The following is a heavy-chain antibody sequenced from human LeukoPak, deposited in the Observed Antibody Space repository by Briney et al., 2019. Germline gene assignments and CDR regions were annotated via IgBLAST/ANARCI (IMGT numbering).Heavy chain of an antibody. Sequence: GGSLRLSCTASGFTVSSNYLSWVRQAPGKGLEWVSAISGSGGSTYYADSVKGRFTISRDNSKNTLYLQMNSLRAEDTAVYYCAKEIAVAGTRDYYFDYWGQGTLVTVSS. J-gene: IGHJ4*02. D-gene: IGHD6-19*01. V-gene: IGHV3-23*01. CDR2: ISGSGGST. CDR1: GFTVSSNY. CDR3: AKEIAVAGTRDYYFDY.